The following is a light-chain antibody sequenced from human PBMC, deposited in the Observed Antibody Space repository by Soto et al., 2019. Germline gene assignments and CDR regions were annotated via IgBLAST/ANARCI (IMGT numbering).Light chain of an antibody. Sequence: QSALTQPASVSGSPGQSITISCTGTSSDVGGYKYVSWYQQHPGEAPKLMIYDVSNRPSGVSNRFSGYKSGNTASLTISGVQAEDEADYYCSSYTSSVNYVFGTGTKLTVL. CDR1: SSDVGGYKY. V-gene: IGLV2-14*03. CDR3: SSYTSSVNYV. J-gene: IGLJ1*01. CDR2: DVS.